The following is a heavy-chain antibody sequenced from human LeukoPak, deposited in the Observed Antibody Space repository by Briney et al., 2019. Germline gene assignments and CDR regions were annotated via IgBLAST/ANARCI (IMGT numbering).Heavy chain of an antibody. CDR2: INWNGGST. V-gene: IGHV3-20*04. J-gene: IGHJ5*02. Sequence: GGSLRLSCAASGFTFSSYAMSWVRQAPGKGLEWVSGINWNGGSTGYADSVKGRFAISRDNAKNSLFLQMNSLRAEDTAVYYCARDGVPVRLVAWFDPWGQGTLVTVSS. CDR1: GFTFSSYA. CDR3: ARDGVPVRLVAWFDP. D-gene: IGHD1-1*01.